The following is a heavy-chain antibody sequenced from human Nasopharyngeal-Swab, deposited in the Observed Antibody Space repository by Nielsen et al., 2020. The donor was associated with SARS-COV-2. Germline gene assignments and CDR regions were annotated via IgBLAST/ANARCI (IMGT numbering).Heavy chain of an antibody. Sequence: GGSLRLSCAASGFTFSSYAMSWVRQAPGKGLEWVSAISGSGGSTYYADSVKGRFTISRDNSKNTLYLQMNSLRAEDTAVYYCAKDSGDIVVVPAAIRWRVQVKSFDYWGQGTLVTVSS. D-gene: IGHD2-2*02. J-gene: IGHJ4*02. CDR2: ISGSGGST. CDR3: AKDSGDIVVVPAAIRWRVQVKSFDY. V-gene: IGHV3-23*01. CDR1: GFTFSSYA.